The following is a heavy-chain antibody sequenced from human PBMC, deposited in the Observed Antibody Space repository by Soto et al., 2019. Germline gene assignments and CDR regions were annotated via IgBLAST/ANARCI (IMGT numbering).Heavy chain of an antibody. CDR3: ARQYSGYDYAYYFDY. D-gene: IGHD5-12*01. V-gene: IGHV3-33*08. CDR2: IWYDGSNK. J-gene: IGHJ4*02. CDR1: GFTFSSYA. Sequence: GGSLRLSCAASGFTFSSYAMSWVRQAPGKGLEWVSVIWYDGSNKYYADSVKGRFTISRDNSKNTLYLQMNSLRAEDTAVYYCARQYSGYDYAYYFDYWGQGTLVTVSS.